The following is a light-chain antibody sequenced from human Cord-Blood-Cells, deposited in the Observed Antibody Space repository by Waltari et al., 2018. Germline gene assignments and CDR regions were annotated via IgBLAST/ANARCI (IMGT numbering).Light chain of an antibody. CDR2: DAS. CDR1: QDISNY. Sequence: DIQMTQSPSSLSASVGDRVTITCQASQDISNYLNWYQQKPVKGPKLLIYDASNLETRVPTRVVGSVSWKDFTFTISSLQPEDMATDYRQQYDHRPLSFVRETKVEIK. V-gene: IGKV1-33*01. J-gene: IGKJ4*01. CDR3: QQYDHRPLS.